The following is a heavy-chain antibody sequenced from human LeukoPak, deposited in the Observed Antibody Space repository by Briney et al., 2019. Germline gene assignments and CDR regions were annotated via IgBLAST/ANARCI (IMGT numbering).Heavy chain of an antibody. D-gene: IGHD3-22*01. V-gene: IGHV4-61*02. CDR3: ARAGYYDSSGYYYDY. J-gene: IGHJ4*02. Sequence: PSETLSLTCTVSGGSISSGSYYWSWIRQPAGKGLEWIGRIYTSGSTNYNPSLKSRVTISVDTSKNQFSLKLSSVTAADTAVYYCARAGYYDSSGYYYDYWGQGTLVTVSS. CDR2: IYTSGST. CDR1: GGSISSGSYY.